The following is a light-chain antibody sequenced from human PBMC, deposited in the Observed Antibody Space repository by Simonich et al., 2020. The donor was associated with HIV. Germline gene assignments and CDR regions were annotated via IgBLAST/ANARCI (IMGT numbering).Light chain of an antibody. J-gene: IGLJ2*01. Sequence: SDELTQPPSVSVSPGQTASITCSGDKLGDKNVCWYQQKPGLSPVLVIYKDDLRPPGIPERFSGSHSGNTATLTIRGTQAMDEAADYCQAWDRTIVLFGGGTKLTVL. CDR2: KDD. V-gene: IGLV3-1*01. CDR1: KLGDKN. CDR3: QAWDRTIVL.